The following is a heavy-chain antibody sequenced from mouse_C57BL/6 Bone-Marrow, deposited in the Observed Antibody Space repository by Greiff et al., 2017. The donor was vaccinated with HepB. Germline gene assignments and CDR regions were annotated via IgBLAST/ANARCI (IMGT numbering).Heavy chain of an antibody. CDR2: IYPSDSDT. V-gene: IGHV1-61*01. CDR1: GYTFTSYW. Sequence: QVQLQQPGAELVRPGSSVKLSCKASGYTFTSYWMDWVKQRPGQGLEWIGNIYPSDSDTHYNQKFKDKATLTVDKASSTAYMQLSSLTSEDSAVYYGARTITAVVAEAMDYWGQGTSVTVSS. CDR3: ARTITAVVAEAMDY. J-gene: IGHJ4*01. D-gene: IGHD1-1*01.